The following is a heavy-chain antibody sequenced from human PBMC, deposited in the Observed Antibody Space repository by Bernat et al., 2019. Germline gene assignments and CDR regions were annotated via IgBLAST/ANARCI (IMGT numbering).Heavy chain of an antibody. V-gene: IGHV3-7*03. CDR2: IKQDGSEN. D-gene: IGHD6-19*01. J-gene: IGHJ6*02. CDR3: ARATIAVAGTPPYYYYGMDV. CDR1: GFTFSSYW. Sequence: EVQLVESGGGLVQPGGSLRLSCAASGFTFSSYWMSWVRQAPGKGLEWVANIKQDGSENYYVDAVKGRFTISRDNAKNSLYLQMNSLRAEDTAVYYCARATIAVAGTPPYYYYGMDVWGQGTTVTVSS.